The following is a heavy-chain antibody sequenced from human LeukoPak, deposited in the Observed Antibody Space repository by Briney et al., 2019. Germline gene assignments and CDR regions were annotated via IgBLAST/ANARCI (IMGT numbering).Heavy chain of an antibody. Sequence: PGGSLRLSCEASGFTLSKFWMNWARQAPGKGLEWVANIKQDGSEKRYVDSVKGRFSISRDNTKNSLYLQMSSLRAEDTAVYYCARGPNSGYSWLDPWGQGTLVTVSS. CDR2: IKQDGSEK. CDR3: ARGPNSGYSWLDP. J-gene: IGHJ5*02. V-gene: IGHV3-7*03. CDR1: GFTLSKFW. D-gene: IGHD5-12*01.